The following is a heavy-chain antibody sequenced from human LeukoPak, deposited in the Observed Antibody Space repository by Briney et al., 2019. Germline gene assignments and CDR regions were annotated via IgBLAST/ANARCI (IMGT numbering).Heavy chain of an antibody. V-gene: IGHV4-61*02. CDR3: ARARWLQLGHDAFDI. CDR2: IYTSGST. CDR1: GGSISSGSYY. Sequence: SETLSLTCTVSGGSISSGSYYWSWIRQPAGKGLEWIGRIYTSGSTNYNPSLKSRVTISVDTSKNQFSLKLSSVTAADTAVYYCARARWLQLGHDAFDIWGQGTMVTVSS. J-gene: IGHJ3*02. D-gene: IGHD5-24*01.